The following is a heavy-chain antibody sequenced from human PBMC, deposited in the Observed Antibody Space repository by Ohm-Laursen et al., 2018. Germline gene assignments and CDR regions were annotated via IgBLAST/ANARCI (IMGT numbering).Heavy chain of an antibody. CDR1: GGSISNYY. V-gene: IGHV4-59*01. Sequence: SETLSLTCTVSGGSISNYYWNWIRQSPGKGLEWIGFIYGSDNTRYNPSLMSRVTMSVDPSKNQFSLKLTSVTAADTAVYYCARGMDDYKFDYWGQGTLVTLSS. J-gene: IGHJ4*02. D-gene: IGHD5-24*01. CDR2: IYGSDNT. CDR3: ARGMDDYKFDY.